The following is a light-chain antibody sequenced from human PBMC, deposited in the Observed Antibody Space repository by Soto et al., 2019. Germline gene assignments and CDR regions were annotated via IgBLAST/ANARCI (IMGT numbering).Light chain of an antibody. Sequence: DIVMTQSPLSLPVTPGEPASIPCRSSQSLLHRNGYNYLDWYIQKTGQSPQLLIYLGSSRASGVPVRFSGSGTGTDFTMKISRVEAEDVGVYYCMQALQTPWTFGQGTKLEI. V-gene: IGKV2-28*01. CDR3: MQALQTPWT. CDR1: QSLLHRNGYNY. J-gene: IGKJ2*02. CDR2: LGS.